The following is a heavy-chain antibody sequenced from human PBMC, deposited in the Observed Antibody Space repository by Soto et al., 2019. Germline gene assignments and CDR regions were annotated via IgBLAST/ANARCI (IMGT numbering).Heavy chain of an antibody. J-gene: IGHJ6*02. CDR2: IWYDGSSK. Sequence: GGSLRLSCAASGFTFRNYGMHWVRQAPGKGLEWVAVIWYDGSSKYYGDAVKGRFTISRDSSKSTVFLQMTSLRVEDTALYYCARDYRSSWHTPGYYYYGLDVWGQGTTVTVSS. CDR3: ARDYRSSWHTPGYYYYGLDV. D-gene: IGHD6-13*01. V-gene: IGHV3-33*01. CDR1: GFTFRNYG.